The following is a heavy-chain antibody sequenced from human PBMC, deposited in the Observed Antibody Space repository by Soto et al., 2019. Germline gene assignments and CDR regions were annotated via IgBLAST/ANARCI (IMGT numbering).Heavy chain of an antibody. J-gene: IGHJ4*02. CDR1: GFTFGAHP. V-gene: IGHV3-23*01. Sequence: EVQLLESGGGLVQPGGSLTVSCAASGFTFGAHPMSWVRLAPGKGLEWVSTISGYGGSTYYPDSLKGRFIISRDNSKNTLYLQINTSRAEDTAIYVCAKQRTTVSASFDYWGQGTLVTVSS. CDR2: ISGYGGST. D-gene: IGHD4-17*01. CDR3: AKQRTTVSASFDY.